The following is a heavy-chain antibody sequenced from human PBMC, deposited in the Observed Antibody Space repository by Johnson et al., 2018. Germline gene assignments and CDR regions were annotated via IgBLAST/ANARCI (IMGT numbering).Heavy chain of an antibody. CDR1: GFTFSSYS. V-gene: IGHV3-21*01. J-gene: IGHJ3*02. CDR3: ARGSSSWEKDAFDI. Sequence: VQLVESGGGLVKPGGSLRLSCAASGFTFSSYSMNWVRQAPGKGLEWVSSISSSSSYIYYADSVKGRFTISRDNAKKSLYLQMNSLRAEDTAVYYCARGSSSWEKDAFDIWGQGTMVTVSS. D-gene: IGHD6-13*01. CDR2: ISSSSSYI.